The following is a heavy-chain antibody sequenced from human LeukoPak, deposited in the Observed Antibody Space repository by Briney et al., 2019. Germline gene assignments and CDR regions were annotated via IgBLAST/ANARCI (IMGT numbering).Heavy chain of an antibody. D-gene: IGHD1-26*01. CDR3: AILPPYFDY. Sequence: ASVKVSCKASGYTFTGYYMHWVRQAPGQGVEWMGRINPNSGGTNYAQKFRGRVTMTRDTSISTAYMELRRLRSDDTAVYYCAILPPYFDYWGQETLVTVSS. J-gene: IGHJ4*02. CDR2: INPNSGGT. V-gene: IGHV1-2*06. CDR1: GYTFTGYY.